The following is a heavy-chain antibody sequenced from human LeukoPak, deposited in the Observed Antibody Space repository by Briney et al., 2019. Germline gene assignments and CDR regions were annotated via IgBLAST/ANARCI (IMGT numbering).Heavy chain of an antibody. D-gene: IGHD2-2*01. Sequence: GESLKISFKGSGYSFTSYWIAWVRQMPGKGLEWMGVIYPGDSDTRYNPSFQGQVTISADRSFGTAYLQWSSLKASDSAMYYCARREASTEYFDFWGQGTLVTVSS. CDR2: IYPGDSDT. J-gene: IGHJ4*02. CDR1: GYSFTSYW. V-gene: IGHV5-51*01. CDR3: ARREASTEYFDF.